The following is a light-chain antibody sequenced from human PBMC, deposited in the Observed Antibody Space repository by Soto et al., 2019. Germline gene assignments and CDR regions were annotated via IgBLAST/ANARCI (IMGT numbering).Light chain of an antibody. CDR3: QQCAYSPRT. CDR1: QNVDKNY. Sequence: EIVLTQSPDSLSLSPGERATLSCSASQNVDKNYLAWYQQRPGLAPRLLIYDASIRATGIPDRFSGSGSGTDFTLSISRLEPEDFAVYYCQQCAYSPRTFGQGTKVEVK. J-gene: IGKJ1*01. CDR2: DAS. V-gene: IGKV3-20*01.